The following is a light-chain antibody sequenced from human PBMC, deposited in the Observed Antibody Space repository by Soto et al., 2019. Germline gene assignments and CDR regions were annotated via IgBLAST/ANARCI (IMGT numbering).Light chain of an antibody. V-gene: IGKV1-5*03. Sequence: DIQMTQSPSTLSASVGDRVTITCRASQSTSTWLAWYQHKPGKAPNLLIYKASSLESGVPSRFGGSGSGTEFTLTICSLQPDDVATYYCQQYGRYRTFGQGAKVEIK. CDR2: KAS. CDR1: QSTSTW. J-gene: IGKJ1*01. CDR3: QQYGRYRT.